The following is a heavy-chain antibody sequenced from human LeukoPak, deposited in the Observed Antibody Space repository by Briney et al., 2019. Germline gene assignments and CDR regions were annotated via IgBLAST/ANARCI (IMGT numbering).Heavy chain of an antibody. CDR1: GFTFSSYS. D-gene: IGHD2-15*01. J-gene: IGHJ4*02. CDR3: ARGDCSGGSCYLSLTAIDY. CDR2: ISASSNTI. V-gene: IGHV3-48*01. Sequence: PGGSPRLSCAASGFTFSSYSMNWVRQAPGKGLEWVSYISASSNTIYYADSVKGRFTISRDNAKNSLYLQMNSLRAEDTAVYYCARGDCSGGSCYLSLTAIDYWGQGTLVTVSS.